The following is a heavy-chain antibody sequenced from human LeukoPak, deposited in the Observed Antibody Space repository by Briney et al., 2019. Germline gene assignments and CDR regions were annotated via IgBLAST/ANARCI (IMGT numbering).Heavy chain of an antibody. CDR1: GITVSNYG. CDR2: MSDSGGGT. Sequence: GGSLRLSCAVSGITVSNYGMIGVRQARGKGVEGVAGMSDSGGGTKYADSVKGRFTISRDNSKNTLYLQMNSLRAEDTAVYYCAKTSRLYYYGSGSYSPDAFDIWGQGTMVTVSS. D-gene: IGHD3-10*01. V-gene: IGHV3-23*01. CDR3: AKTSRLYYYGSGSYSPDAFDI. J-gene: IGHJ3*02.